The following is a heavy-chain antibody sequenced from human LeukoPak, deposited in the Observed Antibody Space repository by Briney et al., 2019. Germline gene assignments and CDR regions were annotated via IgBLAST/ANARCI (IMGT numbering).Heavy chain of an antibody. CDR3: ARDVGCSSTSCYNNY. V-gene: IGHV3-7*01. D-gene: IGHD2-2*02. CDR1: GFTISSDW. J-gene: IGHJ4*02. Sequence: GGSLRLTCAASGFTISSDWMSWVRQAPGKGLEWLANRKQDGSEKYYVDSVKGRFTISRDNTKNSLYLQMNSLTAEDTAVYYCARDVGCSSTSCYNNYWGQGTLVTVSS. CDR2: RKQDGSEK.